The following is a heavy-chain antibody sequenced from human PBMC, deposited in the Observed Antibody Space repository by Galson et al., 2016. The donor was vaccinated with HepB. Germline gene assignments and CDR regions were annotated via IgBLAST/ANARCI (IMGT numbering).Heavy chain of an antibody. J-gene: IGHJ4*02. Sequence: SVKVSCKASGYTFTSHAVHWVRQAPGQRPEWMGWINAGNGHTKYSQKFHDRITITRDTSASTVYMDLSSLKSEDTALYYCARGQQEWAYNLDYWGQGTLVTVSS. CDR2: INAGNGHT. D-gene: IGHD5-24*01. CDR1: GYTFTSHA. V-gene: IGHV1-3*01. CDR3: ARGQQEWAYNLDY.